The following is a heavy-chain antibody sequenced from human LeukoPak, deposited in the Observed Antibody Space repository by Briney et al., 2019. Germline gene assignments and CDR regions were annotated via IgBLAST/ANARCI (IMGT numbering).Heavy chain of an antibody. CDR1: GGSISSYY. CDR2: IYYSGST. Sequence: PSETLSLTCTVSGGSISSYYWSWIRQPPGKGLGWIGYIYYSGSTNYNPSLKSRVTITVDTSKNQFSRKLSPVTAADTAVYYWARDTVGAILMDVWGKGTTVTVSS. V-gene: IGHV4-59*01. J-gene: IGHJ6*03. CDR3: ARDTVGAILMDV. D-gene: IGHD4-23*01.